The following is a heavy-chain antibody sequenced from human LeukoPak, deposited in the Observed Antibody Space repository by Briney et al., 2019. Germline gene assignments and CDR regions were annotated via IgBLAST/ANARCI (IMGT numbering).Heavy chain of an antibody. D-gene: IGHD4-17*01. Sequence: GASVKVSCKASGYIFTNYDINWVRQATGQGLEWMGWMNPKSGNTGYAQKFQGRVTMTRDTFITTAYMELSSLRSEDTAVYYCARVYGEIDYWGQGTLVTVSS. CDR2: MNPKSGNT. CDR3: ARVYGEIDY. V-gene: IGHV1-8*01. J-gene: IGHJ4*02. CDR1: GYIFTNYD.